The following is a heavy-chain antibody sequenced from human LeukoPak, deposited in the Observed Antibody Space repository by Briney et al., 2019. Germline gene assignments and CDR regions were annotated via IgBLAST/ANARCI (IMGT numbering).Heavy chain of an antibody. Sequence: RRSLRLSCAASGFTFSSYWMSWVRQPPGKGLEWVANINQDGSEKYYVDSVKGRFTISRDNAKNSLYLQMNSLRAEDTVVYYCARGMSTGEYWGQGTLVTVSS. CDR2: INQDGSEK. D-gene: IGHD3-16*01. J-gene: IGHJ4*02. V-gene: IGHV3-7*04. CDR1: GFTFSSYW. CDR3: ARGMSTGEY.